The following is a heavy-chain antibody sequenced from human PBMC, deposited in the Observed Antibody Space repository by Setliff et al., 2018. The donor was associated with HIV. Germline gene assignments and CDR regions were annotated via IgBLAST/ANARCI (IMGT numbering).Heavy chain of an antibody. CDR2: IHYNEKT. CDR1: GGSASNSRYY. D-gene: IGHD3-22*01. J-gene: IGHJ5*02. V-gene: IGHV4-39*01. CDR3: ARRVYYYDSSGYLREEGFDP. Sequence: PSETLSLTCTVSGGSASNSRYYWAWIRQPPGKGLEYIGSIHYNEKTYYNPSLKSRVTISIDTSKNQFALKLSSVTAADAAVYYCARRVYYYDSSGYLREEGFDPWGQGTLVTVSS.